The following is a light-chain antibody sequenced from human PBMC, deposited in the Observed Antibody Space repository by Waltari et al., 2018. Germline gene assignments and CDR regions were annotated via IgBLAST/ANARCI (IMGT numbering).Light chain of an antibody. V-gene: IGLV1-51*01. CDR2: DSH. Sequence: QSVLTQPPSVSAAPGQKVTISCSGSSSNIANNYVSWYQQLPGTAPRRLIYDSHMRPSGIPDRFPGPKSGTSATLGITGLQTGDEADYYCATWDSSLSAGVFGTGTKVTVL. J-gene: IGLJ1*01. CDR3: ATWDSSLSAGV. CDR1: SSNIANNY.